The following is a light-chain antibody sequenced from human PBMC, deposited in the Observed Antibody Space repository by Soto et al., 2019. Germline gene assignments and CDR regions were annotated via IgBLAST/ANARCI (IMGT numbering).Light chain of an antibody. J-gene: IGKJ1*01. CDR1: QSVSRF. CDR2: DTS. V-gene: IGKV3-11*01. CDR3: QQRSSWPLT. Sequence: EIVLTQSPATLSLSPGERATLSCRASQSVSRFFAWYQQKPGQAPKLLIYDTSNRATGIPARFSGSGSGTDFTLTISSLEHEDFAISYCQQRSSWPLTFGQGTRVEIK.